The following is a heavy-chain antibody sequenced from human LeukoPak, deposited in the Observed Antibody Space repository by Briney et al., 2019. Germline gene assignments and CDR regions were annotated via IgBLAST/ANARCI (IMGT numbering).Heavy chain of an antibody. J-gene: IGHJ1*01. Sequence: GRSLRLSCAASGFTFSSYVMHWVRQAPGKGLECVAVISYDGSNKYYADSVKGRFTISRDNSKNTLYLQMNSLRAEDTAVYYCAKDNSPYSNSWLQFFQHWGQGTLVTVSS. D-gene: IGHD6-13*01. CDR1: GFTFSSYV. CDR2: ISYDGSNK. CDR3: AKDNSPYSNSWLQFFQH. V-gene: IGHV3-30-3*01.